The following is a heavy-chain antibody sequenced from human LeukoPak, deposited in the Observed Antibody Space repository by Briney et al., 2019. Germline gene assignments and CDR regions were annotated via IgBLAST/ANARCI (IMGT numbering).Heavy chain of an antibody. CDR2: IYYSGST. D-gene: IGHD6-19*01. CDR1: GGSISSYY. J-gene: IGHJ6*02. Sequence: SETLSLTCTVSGGSISSYYWSWIRQPPEKGLEWIGYIYYSGSTNYNPSLKSRVTISVDTSKNQFSLKLSSVTAADTAVYYCARDGSGRNYYYYGMDVWGQGTTVTVSS. CDR3: ARDGSGRNYYYYGMDV. V-gene: IGHV4-59*01.